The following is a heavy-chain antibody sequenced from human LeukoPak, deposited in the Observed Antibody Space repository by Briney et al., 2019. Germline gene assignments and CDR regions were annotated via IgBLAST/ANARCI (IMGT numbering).Heavy chain of an antibody. CDR1: GFSISSYY. CDR3: ARGYERRGFFDY. D-gene: IGHD5-12*01. V-gene: IGHV4-4*07. J-gene: IGHJ4*02. Sequence: SETLSLTCTVSGFSISSYYRSWIRQPAGKGREWIGRIYTSGSTNYNPSLKSRVTMSVDTSKNQFSLKLSSVTAADTAVYYCARGYERRGFFDYWGQGTLVTVSS. CDR2: IYTSGST.